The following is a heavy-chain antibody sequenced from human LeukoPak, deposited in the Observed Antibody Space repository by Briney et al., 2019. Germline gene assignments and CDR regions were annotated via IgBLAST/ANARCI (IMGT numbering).Heavy chain of an antibody. CDR2: MNPNSGNT. CDR1: GYTFTAHD. D-gene: IGHD3-10*01. Sequence: ASVKVSCKTSGYTFTAHDIFWVRQATGQGLEWMGWMNPNSGNTGYAQKFQGRVTMTRNTSISTAYMELSSLRSEDTAVYYCARDYGSGSYYSPYYYYYMDVWGKGTTVTISS. V-gene: IGHV1-8*02. CDR3: ARDYGSGSYYSPYYYYYMDV. J-gene: IGHJ6*03.